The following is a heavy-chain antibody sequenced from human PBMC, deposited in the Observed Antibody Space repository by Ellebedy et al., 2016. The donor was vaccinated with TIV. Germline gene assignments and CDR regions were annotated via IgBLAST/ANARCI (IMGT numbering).Heavy chain of an antibody. CDR1: GFTSSSYW. J-gene: IGHJ3*02. Sequence: GESLKISCAASGFTSSSYWMSWVRQAPGKGLEWVSAISGSGGSTYYADSVKGRFTISRDISKNTLYLQMSSLRAEDTAVYYCAKVRSIGALYDAFDIWGQGTMVTVSS. V-gene: IGHV3-23*01. CDR2: ISGSGGST. CDR3: AKVRSIGALYDAFDI. D-gene: IGHD6-6*01.